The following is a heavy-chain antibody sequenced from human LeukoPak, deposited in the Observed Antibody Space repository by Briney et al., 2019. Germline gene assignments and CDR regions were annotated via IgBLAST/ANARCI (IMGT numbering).Heavy chain of an antibody. V-gene: IGHV4-30-4*01. Sequence: SETLSLTCSVSGGTLDAGDFYGSWIRQPPGKGLEWIGYIYNSGITYYNPSLKSRLTISVDTSQNQISLRLSSVTAEDTAVYYCAGALDHSIVAYWGQGTLVTVSS. D-gene: IGHD4-11*01. CDR3: AGALDHSIVAY. CDR1: GGTLDAGDFY. J-gene: IGHJ4*02. CDR2: IYNSGIT.